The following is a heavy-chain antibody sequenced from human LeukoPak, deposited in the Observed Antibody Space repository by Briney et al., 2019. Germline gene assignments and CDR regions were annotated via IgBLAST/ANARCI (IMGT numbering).Heavy chain of an antibody. CDR1: GFTFSSYW. D-gene: IGHD3-22*01. V-gene: IGHV3-7*01. CDR3: ARRVPNQVVTDYFDY. J-gene: IGHJ4*02. CDR2: IKQDGSEK. Sequence: GGSLRLSCAASGFTFSSYWMSWVRQAPGKGLEWVANIKQDGSEKYYVDSVKGRFTISRDNAKNSLFLQMNSLRAEDTAVYYCARRVPNQVVTDYFDYWGQGTLVTVSS.